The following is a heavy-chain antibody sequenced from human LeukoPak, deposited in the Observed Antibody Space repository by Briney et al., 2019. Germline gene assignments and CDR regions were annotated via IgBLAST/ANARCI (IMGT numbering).Heavy chain of an antibody. CDR3: ARENSEEYHAFDI. J-gene: IGHJ3*02. CDR1: GGSISSGGYS. D-gene: IGHD1-26*01. Sequence: SQTLSLTCAVSGGSISSGGYSWSWIRQPPGKGLEWIGYIYHSGSTYYNPSLKSRVTISVDRSKNQFSLKLSSVTAADTAVYYCARENSEEYHAFDIWGQGTMVTVSS. V-gene: IGHV4-30-2*01. CDR2: IYHSGST.